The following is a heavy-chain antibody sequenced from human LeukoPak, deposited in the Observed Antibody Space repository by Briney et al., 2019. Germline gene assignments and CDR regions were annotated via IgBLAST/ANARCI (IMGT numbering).Heavy chain of an antibody. CDR3: AKISDGTKDYYYYMDV. Sequence: GGSLRLSCAASGFTFDDYGMSWVRQAPGKGLEWVSGINWNGGSTGYADSVKGRFTISRDNSKNTLYLQMNSLRAEDTAVYYCAKISDGTKDYYYYMDVWGKGTTVTVSS. D-gene: IGHD1-7*01. CDR2: INWNGGST. J-gene: IGHJ6*03. V-gene: IGHV3-20*04. CDR1: GFTFDDYG.